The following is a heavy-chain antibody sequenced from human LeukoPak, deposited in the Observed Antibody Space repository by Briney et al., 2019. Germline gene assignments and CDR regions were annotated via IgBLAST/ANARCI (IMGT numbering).Heavy chain of an antibody. Sequence: PSETLSLTCTVSGGSISSGSYYWSWIRQPAGKGLEWIGRIYTSGSTNYNPSLKSRVTISVDTSKNQFSLKLSSVTAADTAVYYCAREPIAAAVQWWSVDYWGQGTLVTVSS. J-gene: IGHJ4*02. CDR1: GGSISSGSYY. V-gene: IGHV4-61*02. CDR3: AREPIAAAVQWWSVDY. CDR2: IYTSGST. D-gene: IGHD6-13*01.